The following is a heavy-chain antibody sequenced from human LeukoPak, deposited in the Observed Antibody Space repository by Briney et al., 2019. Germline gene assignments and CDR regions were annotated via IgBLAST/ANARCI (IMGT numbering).Heavy chain of an antibody. J-gene: IGHJ4*02. CDR2: IYHSGST. Sequence: PSETLSLTCAVSGGSISSSNWWSWVRQPPGKGLEWIGEIYHSGSTNYNPSLKSRVTISVDTSKNQFSLKLSSVTAADTAVYYCAGGYSYGWEIDYWGQGTLVTVSS. CDR3: AGGYSYGWEIDY. CDR1: GGSISSSNW. V-gene: IGHV4-4*02. D-gene: IGHD5-18*01.